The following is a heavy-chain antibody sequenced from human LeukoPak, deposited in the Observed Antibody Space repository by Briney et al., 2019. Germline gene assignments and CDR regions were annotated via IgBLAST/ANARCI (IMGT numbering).Heavy chain of an antibody. CDR1: GFTFSNFA. V-gene: IGHV3-21*01. D-gene: IGHD6-25*01. CDR3: ASGSTLDY. Sequence: KTGGSLRLSCAVSGFTFSNFAMNWVRQAPGKGLEWVASISSTSAYIYYADSLKGRFTISRDNAKNSLYLHLNSLKVEDTALYYCASGSTLDYWGLGTLVTVSS. CDR2: ISSTSAYI. J-gene: IGHJ4*02.